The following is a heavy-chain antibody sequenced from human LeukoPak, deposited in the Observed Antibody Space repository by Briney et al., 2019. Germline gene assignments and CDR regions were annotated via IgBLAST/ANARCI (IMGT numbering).Heavy chain of an antibody. CDR3: AREGFRTAAPGNWFDP. J-gene: IGHJ5*02. D-gene: IGHD6-13*01. V-gene: IGHV1-46*01. CDR2: INPSGGST. CDR1: GYTFTGYY. Sequence: ASVKVSCKASGYTFTGYYIHWVRQAPGQGLEWMGIINPSGGSTSYAQKFQGRVTMTRDTSTSTVYMELSSLRSEDTAVYYCAREGFRTAAPGNWFDPWGQGTLVTVSS.